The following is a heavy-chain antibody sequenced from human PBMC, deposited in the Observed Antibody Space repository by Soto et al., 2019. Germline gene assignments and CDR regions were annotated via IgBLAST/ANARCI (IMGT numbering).Heavy chain of an antibody. CDR1: GDSISAYS. V-gene: IGHV4-59*01. J-gene: IGHJ4*02. Sequence: PSEILSLTCTVSGDSISAYSWSWVRQPPGKGLEWIGNIHYNGNTKYNPSLKSRVTMSLDTSKNQFSLRLISVTAADTAKYFCAREGNLGRWLQPLDFWGQGTLVTVSS. CDR2: IHYNGNT. CDR3: AREGNLGRWLQPLDF. D-gene: IGHD5-12*01.